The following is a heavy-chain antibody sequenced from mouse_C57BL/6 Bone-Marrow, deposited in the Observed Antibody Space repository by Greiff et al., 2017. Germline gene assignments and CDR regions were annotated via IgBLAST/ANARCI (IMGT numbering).Heavy chain of an antibody. V-gene: IGHV1-15*01. Sequence: VKLMESGAELVRPGASVTLSCKASGYTFTDYEMHWVKQTPVHGLEWIGAIDPETGGTAYNQKFKGKAILTADKSSSTAYMELRSLTSEDSAVYYCTRSPGRFAYWGQGTLVTVSA. J-gene: IGHJ3*01. D-gene: IGHD4-1*01. CDR1: GYTFTDYE. CDR2: IDPETGGT. CDR3: TRSPGRFAY.